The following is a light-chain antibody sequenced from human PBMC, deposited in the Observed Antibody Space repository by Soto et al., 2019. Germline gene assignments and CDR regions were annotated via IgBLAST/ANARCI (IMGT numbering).Light chain of an antibody. Sequence: QSALTQPASVSGSPGQSITISCTGASRDFENYNLVSWYQQYPGRAPKIIIFDGSKRPSGVSDRFSASKSGNTASLTISGLQAADEAHYYCCSYARSILFGGGTKVTVL. CDR1: SRDFENYNL. CDR2: DGS. V-gene: IGLV2-23*01. CDR3: CSYARSIL. J-gene: IGLJ2*01.